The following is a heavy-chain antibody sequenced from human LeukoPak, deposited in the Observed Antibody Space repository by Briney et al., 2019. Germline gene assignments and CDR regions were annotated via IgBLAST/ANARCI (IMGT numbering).Heavy chain of an antibody. J-gene: IGHJ4*02. CDR3: TRESGPYCPFGY. CDR1: GVSISTSEW. Sequence: SETLSLTCAVSGVSISTSEWWSWVRQPPGQGLEWIGEISLTGRTNYNPSLSGRFIMSLDESRNQLSLTLTSVTAADTAMYYCTRESGPYCPFGYWGQGTLVVVPS. D-gene: IGHD1-26*01. V-gene: IGHV4-4*02. CDR2: ISLTGRT.